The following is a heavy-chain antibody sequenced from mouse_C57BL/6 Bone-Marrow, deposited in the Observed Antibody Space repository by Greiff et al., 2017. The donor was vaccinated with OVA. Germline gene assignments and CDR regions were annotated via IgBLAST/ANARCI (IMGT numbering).Heavy chain of an antibody. J-gene: IGHJ1*03. CDR1: GFSFNTYA. CDR2: IRSKSNNYAT. Sequence: EVQVVESGGGLVQPKGSLKLSCAASGFSFNTYAMNWVRQAPGKGLEWVARIRSKSNNYATYYADSVKDRFTISRDDSESMLYLQMNNLKTEDTAMYYCVRRGDWYFDVWGTGTTVTVSS. CDR3: VRRGDWYFDV. V-gene: IGHV10-1*01.